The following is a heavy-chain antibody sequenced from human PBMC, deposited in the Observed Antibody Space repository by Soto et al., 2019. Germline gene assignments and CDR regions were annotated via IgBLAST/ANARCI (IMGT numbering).Heavy chain of an antibody. V-gene: IGHV4-61*01. CDR2: MYYTGVT. CDR1: GGSVRSGNHF. J-gene: IGHJ6*02. Sequence: SETLSLSCSVSGGSVRSGNHFWNWIRQPPGRGLEWLGYMYYTGVTNYNPSLKSRVSMSVDTSKDQFSLSLTSLTAADTAVYYCARGGEPLGYYGLDVWGQGTTVTVSS. CDR3: ARGGEPLGYYGLDV.